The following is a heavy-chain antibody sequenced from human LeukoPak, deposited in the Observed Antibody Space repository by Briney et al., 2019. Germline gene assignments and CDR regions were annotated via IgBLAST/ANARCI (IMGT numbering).Heavy chain of an antibody. CDR3: ARHNSSSWSQVDY. Sequence: GESLKISCKGSGYSFTSYWICWVRQMPGKGLEWMGIIYPGDSDTRYSPSFQGQVTISADKSISTAYLQWSSLKASDTAMYYCARHNSSSWSQVDYWGQGTLVTVSS. J-gene: IGHJ4*02. CDR1: GYSFTSYW. CDR2: IYPGDSDT. V-gene: IGHV5-51*01. D-gene: IGHD6-13*01.